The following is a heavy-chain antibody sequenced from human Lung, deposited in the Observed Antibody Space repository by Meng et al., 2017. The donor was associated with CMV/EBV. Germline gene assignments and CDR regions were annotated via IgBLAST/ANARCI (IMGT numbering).Heavy chain of an antibody. CDR3: ARPQNPNGDSSSWYWFDP. V-gene: IGHV3-30-3*01. CDR1: GFTFSSYA. D-gene: IGHD6-13*01. J-gene: IGHJ5*02. Sequence: SCAASGFTFSSYAMHWVRQAPGKGLEWVAAISYDGSNKYYADSVKGRFTISRDNSKNTLYLQMNSLRAEDTAVYYCARPQNPNGDSSSWYWFDPWXQGSXVTVSS. CDR2: ISYDGSNK.